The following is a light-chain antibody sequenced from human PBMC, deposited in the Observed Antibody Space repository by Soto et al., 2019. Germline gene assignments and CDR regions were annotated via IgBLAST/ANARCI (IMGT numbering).Light chain of an antibody. J-gene: IGLJ2*01. CDR3: SSYTSSSTVV. V-gene: IGLV2-14*01. CDR1: SSDVGGYNY. Sequence: QSALTQPASVSGSPGQSITISCTGTSSDVGGYNYVSWYQQHPGKAPKLMIYEVSNRPSGVSHPFSGSKSGNTASLTISGLQADDEADYYCSSYTSSSTVVFGGGTKLTVL. CDR2: EVS.